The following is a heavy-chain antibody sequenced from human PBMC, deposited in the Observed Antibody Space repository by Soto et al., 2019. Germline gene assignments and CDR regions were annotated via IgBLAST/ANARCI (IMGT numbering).Heavy chain of an antibody. CDR3: ARHSGYDYVFDY. J-gene: IGHJ4*02. CDR2: INPNNGDT. Sequence: QVQLVQSGAEVKKPGASVKVSCKASGYTFTGYYIHWVRQAPGQGLERMGWINPNNGDTNYAQKFQDRVSMTRDTSTSTAYMELSSLRFDDPAVYYCARHSGYDYVFDYWGQGTLGTVSS. D-gene: IGHD5-12*01. CDR1: GYTFTGYY. V-gene: IGHV1-2*02.